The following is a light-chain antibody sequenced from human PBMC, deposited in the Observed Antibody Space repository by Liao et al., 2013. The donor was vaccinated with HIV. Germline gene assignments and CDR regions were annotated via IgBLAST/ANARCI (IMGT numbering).Light chain of an antibody. CDR2: YDS. CDR3: QAWDSSTYVV. J-gene: IGLJ2*01. CDR1: NIGSKS. Sequence: SYELTQPPSVSVAPGKTARITCGGNNIGSKSVHWYQQKPGQAPVLVIYYDSDRPSGIPERFSGSNSGNTATLTISRTQAMDEADYYCQAWDSSTYVVFGGGTKLTVL. V-gene: IGLV3-21*01.